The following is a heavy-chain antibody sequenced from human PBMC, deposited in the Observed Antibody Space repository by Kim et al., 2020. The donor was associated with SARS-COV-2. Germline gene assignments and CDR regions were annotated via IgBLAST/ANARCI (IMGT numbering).Heavy chain of an antibody. V-gene: IGHV4-59*08. J-gene: IGHJ6*02. CDR3: ARLSLSVCGSYRYGMDV. Sequence: SETLSLTCTVSGGSISSYYWSWIRQPPGKGLEWIWYIYYSGSTNYNPSLKSRVTITVDTTKNQFSLMLSSVTAADTAVYYCARLSLSVCGSYRYGMDVWGQRTTGTVSS. D-gene: IGHD3-16*02. CDR2: IYYSGST. CDR1: GGSISSYY.